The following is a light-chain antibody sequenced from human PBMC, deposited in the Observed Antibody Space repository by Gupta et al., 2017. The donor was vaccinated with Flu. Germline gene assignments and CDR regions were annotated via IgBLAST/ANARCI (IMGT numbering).Light chain of an antibody. V-gene: IGKV2-28*01. CDR1: QSLLHSNGYNY. CDR3: MQRGLT. J-gene: IGKJ4*01. CDR2: LDS. Sequence: DMVMTQSPLSLPVTPGEPASISCRSSQSLLHSNGYNYLDWYLQKPGQSPQLLFYLDSNRASGVPDRFSGSGSGTDFTLKISGVEAEDVGVYSCMQRGLTFGGGTKVEIK.